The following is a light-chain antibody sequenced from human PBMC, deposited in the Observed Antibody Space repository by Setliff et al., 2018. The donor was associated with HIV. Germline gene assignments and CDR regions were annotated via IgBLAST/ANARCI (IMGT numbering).Light chain of an antibody. J-gene: IGLJ2*01. CDR3: SSFSSRTLVV. CDR1: ISDVGGYYY. V-gene: IGLV2-14*01. Sequence: QSALTQPASVSGSPGQSITISCTGSISDVGGYYYVSWYQQYTGKAPKVLIYEVSNRPSGISNRFSGSKSGNTASLTISGLQTEDEADYYCSSFSSRTLVVFGGGTK. CDR2: EVS.